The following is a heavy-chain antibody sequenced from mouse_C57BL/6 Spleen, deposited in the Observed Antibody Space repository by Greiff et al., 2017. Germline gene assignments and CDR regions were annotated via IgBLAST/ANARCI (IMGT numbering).Heavy chain of an antibody. CDR2: IYPGSGNT. Sequence: QVHVKQSGAELVRPGASVKLSCKASGYTFTDYYINWVKQRPGQGLEWIARIYPGSGNTYYNEKFKGKATLTAEKSSSTAYMQLSSLTSEDSAVYFCARSEERRPYYFDYWGQGTTLTVSS. V-gene: IGHV1-76*01. J-gene: IGHJ2*01. CDR1: GYTFTDYY. CDR3: ARSEERRPYYFDY. D-gene: IGHD2-14*01.